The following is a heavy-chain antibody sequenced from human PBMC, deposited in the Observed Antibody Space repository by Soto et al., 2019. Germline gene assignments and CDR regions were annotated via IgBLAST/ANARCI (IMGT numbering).Heavy chain of an antibody. CDR2: LNEDGSFT. D-gene: IGHD3-9*01. CDR1: EFTFSSYW. V-gene: IGHV3-74*01. Sequence: EVQLVESGGGLVRPGGSLRLSCVASEFTFSSYWMHWVRQVPGKGLVWVSRLNEDGSFTTYADSVKGRFTISRDNAKKTLYLQMNSLRAEDMAVYYCARDLSGLADVWGQGTTVTVSS. J-gene: IGHJ6*02. CDR3: ARDLSGLADV.